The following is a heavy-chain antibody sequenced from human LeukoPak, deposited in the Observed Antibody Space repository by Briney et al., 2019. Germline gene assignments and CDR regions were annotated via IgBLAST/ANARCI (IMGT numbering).Heavy chain of an antibody. D-gene: IGHD2-15*01. Sequence: PGGSLRLSCAASGFTFSDYYMSWIRQAPGKGLERVSYISSSSSYTNYADSVKGRFTISRDNAKNSLYLQMSSLRAEDTAVYYCARDGAWDIVVPPYYYGMDVWGKGTTVTVSS. CDR2: ISSSSSYT. V-gene: IGHV3-11*06. J-gene: IGHJ6*04. CDR1: GFTFSDYY. CDR3: ARDGAWDIVVPPYYYGMDV.